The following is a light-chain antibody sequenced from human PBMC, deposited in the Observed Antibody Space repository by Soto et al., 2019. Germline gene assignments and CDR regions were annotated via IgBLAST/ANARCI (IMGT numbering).Light chain of an antibody. CDR2: EVT. CDR3: CSYAGSRTHVV. J-gene: IGLJ2*01. Sequence: QSALTQPASVSGSPGQSITISCTGTSSDIGSYNLVSWYQQRPGKAPKLIIYEVTKRPSGVSNRFSGSKSGNTASLTISGLQADDEGDYYCCSYAGSRTHVVFGGGTKVTVL. V-gene: IGLV2-23*02. CDR1: SSDIGSYNL.